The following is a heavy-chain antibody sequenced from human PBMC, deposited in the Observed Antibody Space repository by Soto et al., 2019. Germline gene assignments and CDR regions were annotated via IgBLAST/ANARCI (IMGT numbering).Heavy chain of an antibody. J-gene: IGHJ4*02. CDR3: ARGGGLYDFWSGYQTN. Sequence: QVQLQQWGAGLLKPSETLSLTCAVYGGSFSGYYWSWIRQPPGKGLEWIGEINHSGSTNYNPSLKRRVTISVDTSKNQFSLKLSSVTAADTAVYYCARGGGLYDFWSGYQTNWGQGTLVTVSS. V-gene: IGHV4-34*01. D-gene: IGHD3-3*01. CDR2: INHSGST. CDR1: GGSFSGYY.